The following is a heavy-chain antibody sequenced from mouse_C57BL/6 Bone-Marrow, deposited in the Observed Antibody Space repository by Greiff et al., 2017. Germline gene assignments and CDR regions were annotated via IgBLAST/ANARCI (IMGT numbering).Heavy chain of an antibody. CDR3: ARDGPGLFDY. CDR2: INPSSGYT. J-gene: IGHJ2*01. V-gene: IGHV1-4*01. CDR1: GYTFTSYT. Sequence: QVQLQQSGAELARPGASVKMSCKASGYTFTSYTMHWVKQRPGQGLEWIGYINPSSGYTKYNQKFKDKATLTADKSSSTAYMQLSSLTSEDSAVYYCARDGPGLFDYWGQGTTLTVSS. D-gene: IGHD3-1*01.